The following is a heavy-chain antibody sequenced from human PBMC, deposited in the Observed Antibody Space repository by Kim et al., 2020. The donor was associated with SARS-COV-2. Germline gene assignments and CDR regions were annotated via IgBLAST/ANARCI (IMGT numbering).Heavy chain of an antibody. J-gene: IGHJ4*02. CDR1: GGSISSSSYY. D-gene: IGHD6-13*01. V-gene: IGHV4-39*01. Sequence: SETLSLTCTVSGGSISSSSYYWGWIRQPPGKGLEWIGSIYYSGSTYYNPSLKSRVTISVDTSKNQFSLKLSSVTAADTAVYYCARQGSSWYPSFDYWGQGTLVTVSS. CDR2: IYYSGST. CDR3: ARQGSSWYPSFDY.